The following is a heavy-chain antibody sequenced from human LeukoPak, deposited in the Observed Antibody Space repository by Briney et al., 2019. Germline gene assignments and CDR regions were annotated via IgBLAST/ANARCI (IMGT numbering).Heavy chain of an antibody. J-gene: IGHJ6*02. CDR2: IYTSGST. CDR3: AGDAVRGPTVTPLSDYYYGMDV. CDR1: GGSISSYY. V-gene: IGHV4-4*07. Sequence: SETLSLTCTVSGGSISSYYWSWIRQPAGKGLEWIGRIYTSGSTNYNPSLKSRVTMSVDTSKNRFSLKLSSVTAADTAVYYCAGDAVRGPTVTPLSDYYYGMDVWGQGTTVTVSS. D-gene: IGHD4-4*01.